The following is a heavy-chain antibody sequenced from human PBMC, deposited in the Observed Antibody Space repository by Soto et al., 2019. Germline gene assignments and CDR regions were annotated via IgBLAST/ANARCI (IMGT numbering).Heavy chain of an antibody. CDR3: ARDRRDCYRGEVVDF. CDR2: VRHTGNT. Sequence: QLQLEESGSGLVKPSQTLSLTCSVSGASISSGDFSWSWLRQAPGKALEWLGYVRHTGNTYYTPSLRAQLNISPDRSKNQFSRKLSSVTAADTAVYYCARDRRDCYRGEVVDFWGQGILVIVSS. J-gene: IGHJ4*02. D-gene: IGHD2-21*01. CDR1: GASISSGDFS. V-gene: IGHV4-30-2*01.